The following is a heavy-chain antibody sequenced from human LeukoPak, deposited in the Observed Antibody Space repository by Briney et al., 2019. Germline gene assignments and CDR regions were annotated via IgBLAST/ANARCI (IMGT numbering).Heavy chain of an antibody. J-gene: IGHJ6*02. CDR3: ATLPRQQYTTNYYYYGMDV. V-gene: IGHV1-8*01. D-gene: IGHD6-13*01. CDR1: GYTFTSYD. CDR2: MNPNSGNT. Sequence: GASVKVSCKASGYTFTSYDINWVRQATGQGLEWMGWMNPNSGNTGYAQKFQGRVTMTRNTSISTAYMELSSLRSEDTAVYYCATLPRQQYTTNYYYYGMDVWGQGTTVTVSS.